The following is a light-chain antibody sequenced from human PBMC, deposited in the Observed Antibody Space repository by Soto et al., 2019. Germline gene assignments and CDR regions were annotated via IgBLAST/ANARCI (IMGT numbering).Light chain of an antibody. J-gene: IGKJ1*01. CDR1: QGISNF. Sequence: DIQMTQSPSSLSASVGDRVTITCRASQGISNFLAWYQQRPGRAPKLLIYDVSTLQSGVPSRFSGSRSGTEFTLNISSLQPEDVAAYYCQKYNSAPPTFGQGTKVEIK. CDR2: DVS. V-gene: IGKV1-27*01. CDR3: QKYNSAPPT.